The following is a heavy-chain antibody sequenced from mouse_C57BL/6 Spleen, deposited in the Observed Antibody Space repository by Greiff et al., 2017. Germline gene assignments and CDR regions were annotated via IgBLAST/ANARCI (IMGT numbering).Heavy chain of an antibody. D-gene: IGHD2-3*01. J-gene: IGHJ1*03. CDR3: ARERDVYYVRYFDV. CDR1: GYTFTSYW. CDR2: IYPGSGSP. V-gene: IGHV1-55*01. Sequence: QVQLQQPGAELVKPGASVKMSCKASGYTFTSYWITWVKQRPGQGLEWIGDIYPGSGSPNYNEKFKSKATLTVDTSSSTAYMQLSSLTSEDSAVYYCARERDVYYVRYFDVWGTGTTVTVSS.